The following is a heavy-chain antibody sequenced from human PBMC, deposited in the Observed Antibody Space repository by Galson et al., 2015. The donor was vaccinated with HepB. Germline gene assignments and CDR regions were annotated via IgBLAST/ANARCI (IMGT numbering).Heavy chain of an antibody. J-gene: IGHJ4*02. D-gene: IGHD2-2*01. CDR3: AIGLDSILLKYQLLFLLFDY. CDR1: GDSVSSKSAP. Sequence: CAISGDSVSSKSAPWSWIGQSPSRGLEWLGRTDYWSKWYNDYALSVKSRITFNPDTSKNQFSLQLNSVTPEDTAVYYCAIGLDSILLKYQLLFLLFDYWGQGTLVTVSS. V-gene: IGHV6-1*01. CDR2: TDYWSKWYN.